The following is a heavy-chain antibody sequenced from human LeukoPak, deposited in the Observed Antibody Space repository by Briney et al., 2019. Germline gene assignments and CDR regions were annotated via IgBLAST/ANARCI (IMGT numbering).Heavy chain of an antibody. CDR3: ARMATDFDY. Sequence: AGRSLRLSCAASGFTFSNSWMHWVRQVPGKGLLWVSRISSDGSSSIYADSVKGRFTISRDNAKNTLYLQMNSLRAEDTAVYYCARMATDFDYWGQGTLVTVSS. D-gene: IGHD1-1*01. J-gene: IGHJ4*02. V-gene: IGHV3-74*01. CDR2: ISSDGSSS. CDR1: GFTFSNSW.